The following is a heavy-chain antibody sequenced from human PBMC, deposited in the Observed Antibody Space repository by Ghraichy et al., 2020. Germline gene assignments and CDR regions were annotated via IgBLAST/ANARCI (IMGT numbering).Heavy chain of an antibody. CDR1: GFTFSSYA. J-gene: IGHJ4*02. CDR3: AKTNYDSVWGSYPLGY. Sequence: LSLTCAASGFTFSSYAMHWVRQAPGKGLEWVAVISYDGSNKYYADSVKGRFTISRDNAKNSLYLQMNSLRAEDTAVYYCAKTNYDSVWGSYPLGYWGQGTLVTVSS. V-gene: IGHV3-30-3*02. CDR2: ISYDGSNK. D-gene: IGHD3-16*01.